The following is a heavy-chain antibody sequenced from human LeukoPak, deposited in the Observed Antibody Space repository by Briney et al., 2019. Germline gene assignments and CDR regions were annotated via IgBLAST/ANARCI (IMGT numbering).Heavy chain of an antibody. J-gene: IGHJ6*02. Sequence: GGSLRLSCAASGFTFSNAWMSWVRQAPGKGLEWVGRIKSKTDGGTTDYAAPVKGRFTISRDDSKNTLYLQMNSLKTEDTAVYYCTTEEGVYYYYGMDVWGQGTTVTVSS. CDR1: GFTFSNAW. CDR2: IKSKTDGGTT. V-gene: IGHV3-15*01. CDR3: TTEEGVYYYYGMDV.